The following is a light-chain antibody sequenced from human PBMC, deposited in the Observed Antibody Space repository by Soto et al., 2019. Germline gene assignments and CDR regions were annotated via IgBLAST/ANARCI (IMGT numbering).Light chain of an antibody. CDR3: LLFCGDGVL. Sequence: QTVVTQEPSLTVSPGGTVTLTCASSTGAVTSGYYPNWFQQKPGQPPRALIYSTTYKHSWTPARFSGSLLGGEAALTLSGVQPEDAADYYCLLFCGDGVLFGGGTKLTVL. CDR1: TGAVTSGYY. CDR2: STT. J-gene: IGLJ2*01. V-gene: IGLV7-43*01.